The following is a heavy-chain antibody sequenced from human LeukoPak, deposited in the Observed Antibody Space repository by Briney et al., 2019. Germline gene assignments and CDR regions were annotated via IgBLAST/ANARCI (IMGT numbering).Heavy chain of an antibody. CDR3: ARGVYQLLRYYFDY. CDR1: GGSISSYY. J-gene: IGHJ4*02. D-gene: IGHD2-2*01. V-gene: IGHV4-59*01. CDR2: IYYSGST. Sequence: SETLSLTCSVSGGSISSYYWSWIRQPPGKGLEWIGYIYYSGSTNYNPSLKSRVTISVDTSKNQFSLKLSSVTAADTAVYYCARGVYQLLRYYFDYWGQGTLVTVSS.